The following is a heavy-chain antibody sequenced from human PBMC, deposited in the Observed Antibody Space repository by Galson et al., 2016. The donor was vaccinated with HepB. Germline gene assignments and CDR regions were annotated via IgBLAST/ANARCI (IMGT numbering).Heavy chain of an antibody. Sequence: SLRLSCAASGFTFSDYSMIWVRQAPGKGLEWVSYISGTSGLIHYTDSVKGRFTISRDNAKNSLYLQMNSPRAEDTAVYYCARLHIIAAAGTTDFWGQGTLVTVSS. CDR3: ARLHIIAAAGTTDF. CDR2: ISGTSGLI. J-gene: IGHJ4*02. V-gene: IGHV3-11*03. CDR1: GFTFSDYS. D-gene: IGHD6-13*01.